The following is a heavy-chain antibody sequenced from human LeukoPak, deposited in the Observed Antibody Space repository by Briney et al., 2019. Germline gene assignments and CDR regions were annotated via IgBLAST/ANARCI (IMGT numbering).Heavy chain of an antibody. J-gene: IGHJ4*02. Sequence: ASVKVSCKSSGYTFTSYGISWVRQAPGQGLEWMGWISTYNGRTNYAQKLRGRVTMTTDTSTSTAYMELRSLRSDDTAVYDCARAYYYVNSGSNFDYWGQGTLVTVSS. CDR1: GYTFTSYG. CDR3: ARAYYYVNSGSNFDY. D-gene: IGHD3-22*01. V-gene: IGHV1-18*01. CDR2: ISTYNGRT.